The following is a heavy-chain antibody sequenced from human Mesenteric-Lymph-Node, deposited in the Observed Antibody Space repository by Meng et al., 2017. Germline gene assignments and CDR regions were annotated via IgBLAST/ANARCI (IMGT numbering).Heavy chain of an antibody. V-gene: IGHV3-9*01. Sequence: SLKISCAASGFTFDDYAMHWVRQAPGKGLEWVSGISWNSGSIGYADSVKGRFTISRDNAKNSLYLQMNSLRAEDTAVYYCARAPLFDYWGQGTLVTVS. CDR3: ARAPLFDY. CDR2: ISWNSGSI. J-gene: IGHJ4*02. CDR1: GFTFDDYA. D-gene: IGHD3-10*02.